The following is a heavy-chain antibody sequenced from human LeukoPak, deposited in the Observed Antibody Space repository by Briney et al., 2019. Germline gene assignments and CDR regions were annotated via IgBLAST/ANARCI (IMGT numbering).Heavy chain of an antibody. CDR3: AKTQQLVPGY. CDR1: GFTFSSYA. CDR2: ISGSVGST. D-gene: IGHD6-13*01. J-gene: IGHJ4*02. V-gene: IGHV3-23*01. Sequence: GGSLRLSCAASGFTFSSYAMSWVRHAPGNGLEWGSAISGSVGSTYYADSVKGRFTISRYNSKNTLYLQMNSLRAEHTAVYYCAKTQQLVPGYWGQGTLVTVSS.